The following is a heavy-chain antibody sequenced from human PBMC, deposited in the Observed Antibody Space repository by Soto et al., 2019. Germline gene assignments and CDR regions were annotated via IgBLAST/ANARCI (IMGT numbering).Heavy chain of an antibody. V-gene: IGHV4-59*01. CDR3: ARSGTYPVFIDL. J-gene: IGHJ4*02. D-gene: IGHD3-10*01. Sequence: ETLSLTCSVSGGAIISYYCTWSGQPPGQALEWIGNIHFSGTTYYNPSLESRVTISVDTSKNQFSLRVTSVSAADTAVYYCARSGTYPVFIDLWGQGTLVTVSS. CDR1: GGAIISYY. CDR2: IHFSGTT.